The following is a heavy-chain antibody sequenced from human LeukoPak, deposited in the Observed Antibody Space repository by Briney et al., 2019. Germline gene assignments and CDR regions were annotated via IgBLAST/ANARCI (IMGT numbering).Heavy chain of an antibody. CDR1: GFIVGDTH. J-gene: IGHJ6*03. D-gene: IGHD5-18*01. CDR2: VYSGITT. V-gene: IGHV3-53*01. CDR3: ARLQGYSLGYQYFYYMDV. Sequence: GGSLRLSCAGSGFIVGDTHMTWVSQAPGKGLEWVSLVYSGITTHYADSVKGRFSISRDHSNNILYLQMNTLRAEDTAVYYCARLQGYSLGYQYFYYMDVWGTGTTVTVSS.